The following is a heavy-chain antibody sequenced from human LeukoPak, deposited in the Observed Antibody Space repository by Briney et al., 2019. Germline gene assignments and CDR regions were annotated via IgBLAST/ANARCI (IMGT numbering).Heavy chain of an antibody. Sequence: GSVKVSCKASGYTFTSYDINWVRQATGQGLEWMGWMNPNSGNTGYAQKFQGRVTMTRNTSISTAYMEQSSLRSEDTAVYYCARARRADGYYFDYWGQGTLVTVSS. V-gene: IGHV1-8*01. CDR1: GYTFTSYD. CDR2: MNPNSGNT. CDR3: ARARRADGYYFDY. J-gene: IGHJ4*02.